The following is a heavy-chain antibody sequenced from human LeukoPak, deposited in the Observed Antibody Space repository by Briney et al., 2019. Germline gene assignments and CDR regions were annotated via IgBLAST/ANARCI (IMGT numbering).Heavy chain of an antibody. V-gene: IGHV3-23*01. Sequence: PGGSLRLSCAASGFTFNSYAMSWVRQAPGKGLEWVSTISGSGGSTYYEDSVKGRFTISRDNADNSLYLQMNSLRADDTAVYYCARGTTGSAGSGLDYWGQGTLVTVSS. CDR3: ARGTTGSAGSGLDY. J-gene: IGHJ4*02. D-gene: IGHD1-1*01. CDR1: GFTFNSYA. CDR2: ISGSGGST.